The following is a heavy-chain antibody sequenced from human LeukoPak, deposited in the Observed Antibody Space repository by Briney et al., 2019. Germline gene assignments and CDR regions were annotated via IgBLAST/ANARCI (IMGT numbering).Heavy chain of an antibody. J-gene: IGHJ4*02. Sequence: ASVKASCKASGYTFTNYDINWVRQATGQGLEWMGYMNPNSGNSAYAQKFQGRVTITTGASISTAYMELSGLRSEDTALYYCAREGFDYWGQGTLVTVSS. CDR2: MNPNSGNS. CDR3: AREGFDY. CDR1: GYTFTNYD. V-gene: IGHV1-8*03.